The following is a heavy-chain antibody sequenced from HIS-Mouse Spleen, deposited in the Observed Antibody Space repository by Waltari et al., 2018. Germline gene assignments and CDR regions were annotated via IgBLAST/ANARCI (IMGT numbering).Heavy chain of an antibody. CDR3: AREIPYSSSWYDWYFDL. Sequence: QLHLQASGPGLAKPSETLSLTCTVSGGPISSSGYSCCRIRQPPGKGLQWIGSIYYMGSTYYTPSLKSRVTISVDTSKNHFSLKLSSVTAADTAVYYCAREIPYSSSWYDWYFDLWGRGTLVTVSS. CDR2: IYYMGST. CDR1: GGPISSSGYS. J-gene: IGHJ2*01. D-gene: IGHD6-13*01. V-gene: IGHV4-39*07.